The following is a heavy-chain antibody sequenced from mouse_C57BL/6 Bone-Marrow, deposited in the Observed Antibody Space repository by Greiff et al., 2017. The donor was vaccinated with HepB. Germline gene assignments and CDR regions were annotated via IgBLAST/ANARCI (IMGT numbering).Heavy chain of an antibody. V-gene: IGHV14-3*01. CDR3: AKDYYGSSHWYFDV. J-gene: IGHJ1*03. D-gene: IGHD1-1*01. CDR2: IDPANGNT. CDR1: GFNIKNTY. Sequence: EVQRVESVAELVRPGASVKLSCTASGFNIKNTYMHWVKQRPEQGLEWIGRIDPANGNTKYAPKFQGKATITADTSSNTAYLQLSSLTSEDTAIYYCAKDYYGSSHWYFDVWGTGTTVTVSS.